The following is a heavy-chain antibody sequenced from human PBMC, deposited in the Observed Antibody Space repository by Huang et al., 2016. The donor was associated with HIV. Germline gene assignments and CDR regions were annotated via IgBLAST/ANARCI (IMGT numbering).Heavy chain of an antibody. CDR1: GFTVTTSH. D-gene: IGHD3-22*01. J-gene: IGHJ6*03. CDR2: IYSGGNT. CDR3: AGGDYDSSGYYQGYLYCMDV. V-gene: IGHV3-53*02. Sequence: EVQLVETGGGLIQPGGSLRLSCAASGFTVTTSHISWVRQAPGKGLEWISLIYSGGNTYYADSVKGRFIISRDNSKNTVYLQMNSLRAEDTAVYYCAGGDYDSSGYYQGYLYCMDVWGKGTTVTVSS.